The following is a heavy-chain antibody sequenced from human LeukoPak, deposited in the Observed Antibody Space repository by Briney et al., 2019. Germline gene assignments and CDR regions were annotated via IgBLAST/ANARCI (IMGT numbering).Heavy chain of an antibody. D-gene: IGHD3-10*01. CDR3: ARVNLITLDGSGSYYTTNGEYWFDP. CDR1: GGSISSSSYY. Sequence: SETLSLTCTVSGGSISSSSYYWGWIRQPPGKGLEWIGSIYYSGSTYYNPSLKSRVTISVDTSKNQFSLKLSSVTAADTAVYYCARVNLITLDGSGSYYTTNGEYWFDPWGQGTLVTVSS. V-gene: IGHV4-39*01. CDR2: IYYSGST. J-gene: IGHJ5*02.